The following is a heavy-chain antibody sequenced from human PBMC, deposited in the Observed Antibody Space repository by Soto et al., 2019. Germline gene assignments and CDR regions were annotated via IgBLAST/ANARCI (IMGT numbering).Heavy chain of an antibody. CDR3: ARGKSIAARRDTLTFDY. D-gene: IGHD6-6*01. CDR2: FYTSGST. Sequence: PSETLSLTCTVSGGSISSYYWSWIRQPAGKGLEWIGRFYTSGSTSYNPSLKSRVTISVDTSKNQFSLKLSSVTAADTAVYYCARGKSIAARRDTLTFDYWGQGTLVTVSS. J-gene: IGHJ4*02. V-gene: IGHV4-4*07. CDR1: GGSISSYY.